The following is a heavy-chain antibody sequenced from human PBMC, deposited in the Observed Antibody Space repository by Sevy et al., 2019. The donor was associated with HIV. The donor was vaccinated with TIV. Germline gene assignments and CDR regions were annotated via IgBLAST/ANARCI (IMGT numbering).Heavy chain of an antibody. D-gene: IGHD3-9*01. CDR2: ISSGSSTK. J-gene: IGHJ6*03. CDR1: GFTLSSHE. V-gene: IGHV3-48*03. CDR3: ARDPPETGPKYSYFMDV. Sequence: GGSLRLSCEASGFTLSSHEMNWVRQVPGKGLEWVSYISSGSSTKCYTDSVKGRFTISRDNAKNSLYLHMDSLRVEDTAVYYCARDPPETGPKYSYFMDVWGKGTTVTVSS.